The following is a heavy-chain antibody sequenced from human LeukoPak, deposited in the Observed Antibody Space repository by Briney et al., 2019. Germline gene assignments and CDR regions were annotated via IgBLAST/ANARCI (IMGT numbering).Heavy chain of an antibody. CDR2: ITHSGST. V-gene: IGHV4-34*01. J-gene: IGHJ5*02. CDR1: GGSFSGYY. Sequence: SETLSLTCAVHGGSFSGYYWSWIRHPPGKGLQWLGEITHSGSTNHIPTLKSRVTISVDTSKSQCTLKLSSVTAADTAVYYCARSKVPATGNWFDPWGQGTLVTVSS. D-gene: IGHD2-21*02. CDR3: ARSKVPATGNWFDP.